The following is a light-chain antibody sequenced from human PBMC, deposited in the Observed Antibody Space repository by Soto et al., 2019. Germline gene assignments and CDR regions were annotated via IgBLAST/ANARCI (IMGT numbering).Light chain of an antibody. Sequence: IVLTQSPGTLSLSPGERATLSCRASQSVTSTYLAWYQQKPGQSPRLIIYDGSTRASGFPDRFSGGGSGTDFTLTISRLEPEDSAVYYCHCQQFDSSRMYSFGQGTKLEI. CDR2: DGS. J-gene: IGKJ2*03. CDR3: QQFDSSRMYS. CDR1: QSVTSTY. V-gene: IGKV3-20*01.